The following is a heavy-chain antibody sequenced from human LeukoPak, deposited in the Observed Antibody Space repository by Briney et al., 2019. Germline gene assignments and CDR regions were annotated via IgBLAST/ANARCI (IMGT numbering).Heavy chain of an antibody. V-gene: IGHV3-23*01. J-gene: IGHJ4*02. Sequence: GGSLRLSCAASGFTFSSYAMSWVRQAPGKGLEWVSAISGSGGSTYYADSVKGRFTISRDNANNSLYLQMNSLRAEDTAVYYCVRMSRSGSYSGYWGQGTLVTVSS. CDR3: VRMSRSGSYSGY. CDR1: GFTFSSYA. CDR2: ISGSGGST. D-gene: IGHD1-26*01.